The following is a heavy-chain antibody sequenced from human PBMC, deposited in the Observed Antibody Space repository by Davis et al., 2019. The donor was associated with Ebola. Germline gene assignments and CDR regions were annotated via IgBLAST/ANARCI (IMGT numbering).Heavy chain of an antibody. D-gene: IGHD3-10*01. Sequence: MPSETLSLTCTVSGGSISSSSYYWSWIRQPPGKGLEWIGEINHSGSTNYNPSLKSRVTISVDTSKNQFSLKLSSVTAADTAVYYCARVLLWFGELVEPLFDYWGQGTLVTVSS. CDR1: GGSISSSSYY. J-gene: IGHJ4*02. CDR3: ARVLLWFGELVEPLFDY. CDR2: INHSGST. V-gene: IGHV4-39*07.